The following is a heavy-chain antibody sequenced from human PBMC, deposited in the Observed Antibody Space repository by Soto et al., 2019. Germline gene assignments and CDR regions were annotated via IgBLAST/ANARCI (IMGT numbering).Heavy chain of an antibody. CDR2: ISGRDGNI. V-gene: IGHV3-11*01. Sequence: QVQLVESGGGLVKPGGSLRLSCAASGFTFSDSFMSWSRQTPGKGLEWLSYISGRDGNIYYADSVTGRFSISRDNDKNSVYLQMHSLRAEDTAVYYCAGDQGPNYMAVWGKGTTVTVS. CDR3: AGDQGPNYMAV. CDR1: GFTFSDSF. J-gene: IGHJ6*03.